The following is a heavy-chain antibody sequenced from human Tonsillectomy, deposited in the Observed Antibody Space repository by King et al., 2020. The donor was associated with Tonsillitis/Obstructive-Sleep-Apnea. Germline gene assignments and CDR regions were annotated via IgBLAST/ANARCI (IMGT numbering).Heavy chain of an antibody. CDR1: GFTFRLYD. V-gene: IGHV3-13*01. CDR3: VSSANMDV. Sequence: VQLVESGGGLVQPGGSLRLSCAASGFTFRLYDMHWVRQVPGKGLEWLAAIDSAGGTYYAGSVKGRFSISRENAKNSLFLQRNSLRAGDTAVYFCVSSANMDVWRKGTTAIVSS. CDR2: IDSAGGT. J-gene: IGHJ6*03. D-gene: IGHD3-10*01.